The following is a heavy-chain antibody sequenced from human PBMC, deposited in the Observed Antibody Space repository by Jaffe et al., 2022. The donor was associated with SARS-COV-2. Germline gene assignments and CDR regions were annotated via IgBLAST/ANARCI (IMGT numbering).Heavy chain of an antibody. CDR1: GFTFSSYA. J-gene: IGHJ5*02. Sequence: EVQLLESGGGLVQPGGSLRLSCAASGFTFSSYAMSWVRQAPGKGLEWVSAISGSGGSTYYADSVKGRFTISRDNSKNTLYLQMNSLRAEDTAVYYCAKDLGYCSGGSCYEANWFDPWGQGTLVTVSS. V-gene: IGHV3-23*01. D-gene: IGHD2-15*01. CDR3: AKDLGYCSGGSCYEANWFDP. CDR2: ISGSGGST.